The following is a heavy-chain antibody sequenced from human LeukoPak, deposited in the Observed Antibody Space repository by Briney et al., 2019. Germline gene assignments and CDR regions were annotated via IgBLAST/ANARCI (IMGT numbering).Heavy chain of an antibody. Sequence: GGSLRLSCAASGFTVSSNFMSWVRQAPGKGLEWVSSISSSSSYIYYAGSVKGRFTISRDNAKNSLYLQMNSLRAEDTALYYCASVDYYGSGNYYNDVDYWGQGTLVTVSS. D-gene: IGHD3-10*01. J-gene: IGHJ4*02. V-gene: IGHV3-21*01. CDR1: GFTVSSNF. CDR3: ASVDYYGSGNYYNDVDY. CDR2: ISSSSSYI.